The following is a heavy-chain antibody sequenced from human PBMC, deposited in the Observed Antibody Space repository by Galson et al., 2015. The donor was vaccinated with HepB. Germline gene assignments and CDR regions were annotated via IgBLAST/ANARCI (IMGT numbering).Heavy chain of an antibody. V-gene: IGHV3-30*04. CDR2: ISYDGSNK. Sequence: SLRLSCAASGFTFSSYAMHWVRQAPGKGLEWVAVISYDGSNKYHADSVKGRFTISRDNSKNTLYPQMNSLRAEDTAVYYCARDPYIVVGDAFDIWGQGTMVTVSS. CDR1: GFTFSSYA. D-gene: IGHD2-21*01. J-gene: IGHJ3*02. CDR3: ARDPYIVVGDAFDI.